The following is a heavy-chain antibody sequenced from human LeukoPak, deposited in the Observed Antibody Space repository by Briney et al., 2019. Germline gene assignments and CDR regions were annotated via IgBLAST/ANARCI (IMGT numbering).Heavy chain of an antibody. CDR2: IRYDGSNK. CDR3: ASPNYYDSSGYDH. J-gene: IGHJ4*02. CDR1: GFTFSSYG. V-gene: IGHV3-30*02. Sequence: GGSLRLSCAASGFTFSSYGMHWVRQAPGKGLEWVAFIRYDGSNKYYADSVKGRFTISRDNSKNTLYLKMNSLRAEDTAVYYCASPNYYDSSGYDHWGQGTLVTVSS. D-gene: IGHD3-22*01.